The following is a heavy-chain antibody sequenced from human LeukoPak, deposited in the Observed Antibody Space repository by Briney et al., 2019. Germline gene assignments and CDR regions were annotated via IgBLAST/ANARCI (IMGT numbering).Heavy chain of an antibody. J-gene: IGHJ4*02. V-gene: IGHV4-59*01. CDR2: IYYSGST. Sequence: KTSETLSLTCTVSGGSISNYYWSWIRQPPGKGLEWIGYIYYSGSTNYNPSLKSRVTISVDTSKNQFSLKLSSVTAADTAVYYCARDGYKSPFDYWGQGTLVTVSS. CDR1: GGSISNYY. D-gene: IGHD5-24*01. CDR3: ARDGYKSPFDY.